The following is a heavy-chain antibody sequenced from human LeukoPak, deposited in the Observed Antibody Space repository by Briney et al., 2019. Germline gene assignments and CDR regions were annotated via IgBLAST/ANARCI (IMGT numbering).Heavy chain of an antibody. CDR2: INHSGST. V-gene: IGHV4-34*01. Sequence: SETLSLTCAVYGGSFSGCYWSWIRQPPGKGLEWIGEINHSGSTNYNPSLKSRVTISVDTSKNQFSLKLSSVTAADTAVYYCARAPHYYGSRFDPWGQGTLVTVSS. CDR1: GGSFSGCY. CDR3: ARAPHYYGSRFDP. D-gene: IGHD3-10*01. J-gene: IGHJ5*02.